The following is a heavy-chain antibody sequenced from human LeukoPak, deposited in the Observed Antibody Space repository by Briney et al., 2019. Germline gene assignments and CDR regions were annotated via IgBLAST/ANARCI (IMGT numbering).Heavy chain of an antibody. J-gene: IGHJ1*01. D-gene: IGHD1-26*01. Sequence: GGSLRLSFAASGFTFSSYAMAWVRQSPGKGLKWFSAIIVSGGSTFYADSVKGRFTISIDNSKNTLYLQMNSLRAEDTAVYYCAKSIVGDTQYFQHWGQGTLVTVSS. V-gene: IGHV3-23*01. CDR2: IIVSGGST. CDR1: GFTFSSYA. CDR3: AKSIVGDTQYFQH.